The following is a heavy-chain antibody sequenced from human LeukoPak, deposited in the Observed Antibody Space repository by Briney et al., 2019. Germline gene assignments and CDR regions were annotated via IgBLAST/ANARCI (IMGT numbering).Heavy chain of an antibody. CDR3: ARGGFAGFLPDSSGYYYSG. V-gene: IGHV1-46*01. CDR2: INPSGGST. D-gene: IGHD3-22*01. CDR1: GYTFTSYY. Sequence: ASVKVSCKASGYTFTSYYMHWVRQAPGQGLEWMGIINPSGGSTSYAQKFQGRVTMTRDTSTSTAYMELSSLRSEDTAVYYCARGGFAGFLPDSSGYYYSGWGQGTLVTVSS. J-gene: IGHJ4*02.